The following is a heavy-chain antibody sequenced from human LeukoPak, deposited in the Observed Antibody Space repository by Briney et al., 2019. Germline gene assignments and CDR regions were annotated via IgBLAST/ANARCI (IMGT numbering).Heavy chain of an antibody. CDR2: IYYSGST. D-gene: IGHD2-2*01. CDR3: ARERGIVVVPATYYYYGMDV. J-gene: IGHJ6*02. Sequence: PSETLSLTCTVSGGSISSNYWGWIRQPPGEGLEWIGSIYYSGSTYYNPSLKSRVTISVDTSKNQFSLKLSSVTAADTAVYSCARERGIVVVPATYYYYGMDVWGQGTTVTVSS. CDR1: GGSISSNY. V-gene: IGHV4-39*02.